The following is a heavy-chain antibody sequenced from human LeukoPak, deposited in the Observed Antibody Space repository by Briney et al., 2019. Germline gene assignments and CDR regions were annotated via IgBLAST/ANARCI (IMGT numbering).Heavy chain of an antibody. CDR1: GGSFSGYY. D-gene: IGHD6-19*01. V-gene: IGHV4-34*01. CDR2: INHSGST. CDR3: ARDETYSSDWQSNHYYYYMDV. Sequence: SETLSLTCAVYGGSFSGYYWNWIRQPSGKGLEWIGEINHSGSTNYNPSLKSRVTISVDTSKNQFSLKLSSVTATDTAVYYCARDETYSSDWQSNHYYYYMDVWGKGTTVTVSS. J-gene: IGHJ6*03.